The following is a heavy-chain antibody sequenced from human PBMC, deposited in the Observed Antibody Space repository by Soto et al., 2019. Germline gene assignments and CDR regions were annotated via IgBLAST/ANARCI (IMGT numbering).Heavy chain of an antibody. CDR3: ARDNYNVHQLPQGDY. J-gene: IGHJ4*02. Sequence: QVQLVESGGGVVQPGRSLRLSCAASGFTFSSYAMHWVRQAPGKGLEWVAVISYDGSNKYYADSVKGRFTISRDNSKNTLDLQMNSLRAEDAAVYYCARDNYNVHQLPQGDYWFQGTLVTVAS. D-gene: IGHD3-10*01. CDR2: ISYDGSNK. V-gene: IGHV3-30-3*01. CDR1: GFTFSSYA.